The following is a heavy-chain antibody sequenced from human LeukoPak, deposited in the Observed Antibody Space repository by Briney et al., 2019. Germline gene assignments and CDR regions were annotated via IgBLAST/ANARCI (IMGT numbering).Heavy chain of an antibody. CDR2: ISSSSTYI. D-gene: IGHD6-6*01. J-gene: IGHJ4*02. CDR1: GFTFNTYS. Sequence: GGSLRLSCAASGFTFNTYSMNWVRQAPGKGLEWVSSISSSSTYISHADSVKGRFTISRDNAKNTLYLQMNSLRAEDTAVYYCTRAMYTSSSLFDYWGQGTPVTVSS. V-gene: IGHV3-21*01. CDR3: TRAMYTSSSLFDY.